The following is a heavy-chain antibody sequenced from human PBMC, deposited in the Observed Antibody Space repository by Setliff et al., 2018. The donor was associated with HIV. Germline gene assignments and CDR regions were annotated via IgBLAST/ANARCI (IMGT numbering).Heavy chain of an antibody. V-gene: IGHV4-4*02. J-gene: IGHJ5*01. CDR1: GGSISTRDW. CDR2: VYHTGMT. D-gene: IGHD1-7*01. Sequence: PSETLSLTCAVSGGSISTRDWWTWVRQPPGKGLEWIGEVYHTGMTNYNPSLKSRAIMSADTSKNQFSLKLSSVTAADTAVYYCARVRLELRQYWFDSWGQGSPVTVSS. CDR3: ARVRLELRQYWFDS.